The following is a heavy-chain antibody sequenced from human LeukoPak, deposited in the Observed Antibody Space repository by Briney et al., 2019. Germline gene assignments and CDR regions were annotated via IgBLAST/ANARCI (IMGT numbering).Heavy chain of an antibody. J-gene: IGHJ4*02. Sequence: SSETLSLTCNVSGYSISSGYYWAWIRQSPGKGLEWIGSIYHSGSTYYNPSLKSRVTMSVDTSKKQFSLNLSSVTAADTAVYYCARGKSRGSHIDYWGQGTLVTVSS. CDR2: IYHSGST. CDR3: ARGKSRGSHIDY. V-gene: IGHV4-38-2*02. CDR1: GYSISSGYY. D-gene: IGHD1-26*01.